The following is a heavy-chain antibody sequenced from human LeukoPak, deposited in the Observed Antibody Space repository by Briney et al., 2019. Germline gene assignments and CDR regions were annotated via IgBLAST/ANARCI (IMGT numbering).Heavy chain of an antibody. CDR2: ISSSSSYI. Sequence: GGSLRLSCAASGFTFSSYSMNWVRQAPGKGLEWVSSISSSSSYIYYADSVRGRFTISRDNAKNFLYLQLNILRPEDTAFYYCTRAHYNSGGYLYPYWGQGSLVIVSS. V-gene: IGHV3-21*04. D-gene: IGHD3-22*01. J-gene: IGHJ4*02. CDR1: GFTFSSYS. CDR3: TRAHYNSGGYLYPY.